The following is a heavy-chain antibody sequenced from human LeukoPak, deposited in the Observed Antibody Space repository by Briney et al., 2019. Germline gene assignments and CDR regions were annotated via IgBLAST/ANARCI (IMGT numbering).Heavy chain of an antibody. CDR1: GGSFSGYY. CDR3: ARRSSSWTPFDY. Sequence: SETLSLTCAVYGGSFSGYYWSWIRQPPGKGLEWIGYIYYSGSTNYNPSLKSRVTISVDTSKNQFSLKLSSVTAADTAVYYCARRSSSWTPFDYWGQGTLVTVSS. D-gene: IGHD6-13*01. CDR2: IYYSGST. V-gene: IGHV4-59*08. J-gene: IGHJ4*02.